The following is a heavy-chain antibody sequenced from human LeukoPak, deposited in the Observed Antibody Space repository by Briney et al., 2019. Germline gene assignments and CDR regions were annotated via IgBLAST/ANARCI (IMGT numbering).Heavy chain of an antibody. CDR1: GYTFTDYY. V-gene: IGHV1-2*02. D-gene: IGHD3-9*01. Sequence: ASVKVSCKASGYTFTDYYVHWVRQAPGQGLDGMGWINPKSGDNNNAQRLQGRVTITRDTSISTAYMDVSRLTSDDTAVYYCAKGWVGDEMLTVGFWGQGTIVIVSS. J-gene: IGHJ4*02. CDR3: AKGWVGDEMLTVGF. CDR2: INPKSGDN.